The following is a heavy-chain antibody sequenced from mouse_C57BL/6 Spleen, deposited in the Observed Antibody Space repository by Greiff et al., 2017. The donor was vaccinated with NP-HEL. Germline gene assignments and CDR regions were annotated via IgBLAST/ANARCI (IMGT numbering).Heavy chain of an antibody. CDR2: INPNNGGT. Sequence: VQLQQSGPELVKPGASVKIPCKASGYTFTDYNMDWVKQSHGKSLEWIGDINPNNGGTIYNQKFKGKATLTVDKSSSTAYMELRSLTSEDTAVYYCARSGYYGSSYVFDYWGQGTTLTVSS. CDR1: GYTFTDYN. D-gene: IGHD1-1*01. J-gene: IGHJ2*01. V-gene: IGHV1-18*01. CDR3: ARSGYYGSSYVFDY.